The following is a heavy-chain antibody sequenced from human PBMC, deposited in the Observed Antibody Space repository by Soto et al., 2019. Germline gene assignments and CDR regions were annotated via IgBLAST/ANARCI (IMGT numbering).Heavy chain of an antibody. CDR3: ARDTAMTGAARYDY. CDR2: IYYRGNT. D-gene: IGHD6-25*01. Sequence: QVQLQESGPGLVKTSQTLTLTCTVSGASVDSGGYYWTWIRQRPRKGLEWVGYIYYRGNTFYNPSLKSRLTISLDTSKNQFSLKLTSVTAADTAVYSCARDTAMTGAARYDYWGQGTLVTVSS. V-gene: IGHV4-31*03. CDR1: GASVDSGGYY. J-gene: IGHJ4*02.